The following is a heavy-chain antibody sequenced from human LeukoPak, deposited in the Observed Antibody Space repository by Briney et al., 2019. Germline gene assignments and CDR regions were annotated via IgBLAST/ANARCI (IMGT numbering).Heavy chain of an antibody. D-gene: IGHD6-19*01. CDR3: ARVTSSGFYDAFDI. CDR2: INSDGSST. CDR1: GFTFSSYW. Sequence: QPGGSLRLSCAASGFTFSSYWMHWVRQAPGKGLVWVSRINSDGSSTSYADSVKGRFTISRDNAKNTLYLQMNSLRAEDTAVYYCARVTSSGFYDAFDIWAQGTMVTVSS. J-gene: IGHJ3*02. V-gene: IGHV3-74*01.